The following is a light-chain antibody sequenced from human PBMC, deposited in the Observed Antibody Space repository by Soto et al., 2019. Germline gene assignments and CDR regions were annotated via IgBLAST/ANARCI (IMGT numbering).Light chain of an antibody. CDR1: QSVSGSY. Sequence: EIVLTQSPGTLSLSPGERATLSCRASQSVSGSYLAWYQQKPGQAPRLLIHDASTRATGISVRFSGSGSGTEFTLTISSLQSEDFAVYYCQQYNNWLWTFGQGTKVEIK. V-gene: IGKV3-15*01. J-gene: IGKJ1*01. CDR3: QQYNNWLWT. CDR2: DAS.